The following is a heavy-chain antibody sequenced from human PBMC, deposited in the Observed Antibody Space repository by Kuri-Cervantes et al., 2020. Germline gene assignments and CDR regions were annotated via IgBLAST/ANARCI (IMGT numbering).Heavy chain of an antibody. D-gene: IGHD6-13*01. CDR2: ISFDGSHR. CDR1: GLTFSSYG. Sequence: EGSLRLSCAASGLTFSSYGMHWVRQAPGKGLEWVAVISFDGSHRYSADSVKGRFTISRDNSKNTLYLQMNSLRPDDTAVYYCASRYSSSWYDLKTLVANNNYYYYGMDVWGQGTTVTVSS. CDR3: ASRYSSSWYDLKTLVANNNYYYYGMDV. J-gene: IGHJ6*02. V-gene: IGHV3-30*03.